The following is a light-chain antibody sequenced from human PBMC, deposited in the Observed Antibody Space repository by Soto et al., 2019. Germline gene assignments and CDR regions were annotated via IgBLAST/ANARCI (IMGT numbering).Light chain of an antibody. CDR3: QQANPLPLT. Sequence: DVQMTQTPSSVSASVGDRVTITCRASQNIISWLAWYQQKSGEAPKLLIYAASSLQSGVPSRFSGSGYGTDFNLTISSLQPEDFATYFCQQANPLPLTFGGGTRVEI. V-gene: IGKV1-12*01. CDR2: AAS. J-gene: IGKJ4*01. CDR1: QNIISW.